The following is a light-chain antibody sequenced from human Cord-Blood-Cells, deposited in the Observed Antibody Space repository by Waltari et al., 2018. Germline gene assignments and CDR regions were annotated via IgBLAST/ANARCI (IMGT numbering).Light chain of an antibody. J-gene: IGLJ2*01. Sequence: SSELTQDPAVSVALGQIVRIKWQGGSLRRLYARWYQQKPGQAPVLVIYGKNNRPSGIPDRFSGSSSGNTASLTITGAQAEDEADYYCNSRDSSGNHLVFGGGTKLTVL. CDR2: GKN. CDR1: SLRRLY. CDR3: NSRDSSGNHLV. V-gene: IGLV3-19*01.